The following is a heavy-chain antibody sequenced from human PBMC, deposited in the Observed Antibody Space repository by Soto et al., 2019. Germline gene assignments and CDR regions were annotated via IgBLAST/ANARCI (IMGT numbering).Heavy chain of an antibody. V-gene: IGHV1-46*01. CDR3: ATAAYSTSWYDF. J-gene: IGHJ5*01. Sequence: QVQLVQSGAEVKKPEASVKLSCKSSEYTFTDYYIHWVRQAPGQGLEWMGLINPSGGSTSYAQKFQGRVTTTRDTSTSTVYMELSSLRSEDTAVYYCATAAYSTSWYDFWGQGTLVTVSS. CDR1: EYTFTDYY. D-gene: IGHD6-13*01. CDR2: INPSGGST.